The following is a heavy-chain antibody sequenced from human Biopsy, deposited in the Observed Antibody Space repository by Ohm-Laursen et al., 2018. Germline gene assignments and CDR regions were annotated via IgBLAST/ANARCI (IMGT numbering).Heavy chain of an antibody. Sequence: VASVKVSCKTSGGTFSNYAITWARQAPGQGLEWMGVISPSGATTSFSQKFQGRITMTRDTSTGTVYMDLNSLGSEDTAVYYCARAGVGSDGTDSYYYGMDVWGPGTTVTVSS. CDR3: ARAGVGSDGTDSYYYGMDV. CDR1: GGTFSNYA. V-gene: IGHV1-46*01. J-gene: IGHJ6*02. CDR2: ISPSGATT. D-gene: IGHD5-24*01.